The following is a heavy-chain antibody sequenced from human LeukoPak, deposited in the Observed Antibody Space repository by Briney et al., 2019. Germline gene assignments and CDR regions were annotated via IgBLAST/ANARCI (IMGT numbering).Heavy chain of an antibody. V-gene: IGHV1-2*02. CDR3: ARALSSLRLYYFDY. D-gene: IGHD6-6*01. CDR2: INPNSGGT. J-gene: IGHJ4*02. Sequence: APVKVSCKASGYTFTGYYIHWVRQAPGQGLEWMGWINPNSGGTNYAQNLEGRVTMTRDTSISTAYMELSSLTSDDTAVYYCARALSSLRLYYFDYWGQGTLITVSS. CDR1: GYTFTGYY.